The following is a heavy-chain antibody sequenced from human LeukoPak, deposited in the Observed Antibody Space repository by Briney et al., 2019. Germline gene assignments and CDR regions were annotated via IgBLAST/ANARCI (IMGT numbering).Heavy chain of an antibody. Sequence: GRSLRLSCAASGFTFSSYGMHWVRQAPGKGLEWVAVIWYDGSNKYYADSVKGRFTISRDNSKNTLYLQMNSLRAEDTAVYYCARDTYYYDSSGYYCSFDYWGQGTLVTVSS. V-gene: IGHV3-33*01. D-gene: IGHD3-22*01. CDR3: ARDTYYYDSSGYYCSFDY. CDR2: IWYDGSNK. J-gene: IGHJ4*02. CDR1: GFTFSSYG.